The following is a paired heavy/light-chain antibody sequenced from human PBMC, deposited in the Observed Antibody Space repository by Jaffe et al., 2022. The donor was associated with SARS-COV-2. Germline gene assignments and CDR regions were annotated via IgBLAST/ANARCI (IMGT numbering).Heavy chain of an antibody. V-gene: IGHV4-59*01. Sequence: QVQLQESGPGLVKPSETLSLTCTVSGGSISSSYWSWIRQPPGKGLEWIGYIYYSGSTKCNPSLKSRVTISVDTPKSQISLKLSSVTAADTAVYFCARVPGAYSGGYDLTFDYWGQGTLVTVSS. J-gene: IGHJ4*02. CDR1: GGSISSSY. CDR3: ARVPGAYSGGYDLTFDY. CDR2: IYYSGST. D-gene: IGHD3-22*01.
Light chain of an antibody. CDR1: QSISSW. CDR2: KAS. CDR3: QQYNNYFIT. J-gene: IGKJ5*01. Sequence: DIQMTQSPSTLSASIGDRVTITCRASQSISSWLAWYQQKPGKAPKLLIYKASSLKSGVPSRFSGSGSGTEFTLTISSLQPDDFATYYCQQYNNYFITFGQGTRLEIK. V-gene: IGKV1-5*03.